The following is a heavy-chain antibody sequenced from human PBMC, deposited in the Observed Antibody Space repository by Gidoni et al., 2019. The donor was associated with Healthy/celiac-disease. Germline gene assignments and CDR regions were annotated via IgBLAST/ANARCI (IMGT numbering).Heavy chain of an antibody. CDR2: INHSGST. CDR3: ARGDKGWGRRYSYGDY. J-gene: IGHJ4*02. CDR1: GGSFSGYY. Sequence: QVQLQQWGAGLLKPSETLSLTCAVYGGSFSGYYWSWIRQPPGKGLEWIGEINHSGSTNYNPSLKSRVTISVDTSKNQFSLKLSSVTAADTAVYYCARGDKGWGRRYSYGDYWGQGTLVTVSS. D-gene: IGHD5-18*01. V-gene: IGHV4-34*01.